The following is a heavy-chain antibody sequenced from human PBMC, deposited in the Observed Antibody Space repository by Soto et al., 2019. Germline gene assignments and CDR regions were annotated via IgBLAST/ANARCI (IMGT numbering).Heavy chain of an antibody. Sequence: QIQLVESGGDVVQPGKSLRLSCAASGFNFGFFGMHWVRQAPGKGLEWVAFISGDGINTQYADSVRGRFTLSRDYSRKTMYLRMDSLRDEDTALYYCARGNLRFDFDSWGLGTVVTVSS. CDR3: ARGNLRFDFDS. D-gene: IGHD3-10*01. J-gene: IGHJ4*02. CDR2: ISGDGINT. CDR1: GFNFGFFG. V-gene: IGHV3-30*03.